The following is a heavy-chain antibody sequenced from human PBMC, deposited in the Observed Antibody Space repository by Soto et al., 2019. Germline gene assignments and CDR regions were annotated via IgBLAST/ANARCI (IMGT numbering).Heavy chain of an antibody. CDR2: FDPEDGET. CDR3: ATRIVIPYYYYYGMDV. J-gene: IGHJ6*02. D-gene: IGHD3-16*02. CDR1: GYTLTELS. V-gene: IGHV1-24*01. Sequence: ASVKVSCKVSGYTLTELSMHWVRQALGKGLEWMGGFDPEDGETIYAQKFQGRVTMTEDTSTDPAYMKLSSLRSEDTAVYYCATRIVIPYYYYYGMDVWGQGTTVTVSS.